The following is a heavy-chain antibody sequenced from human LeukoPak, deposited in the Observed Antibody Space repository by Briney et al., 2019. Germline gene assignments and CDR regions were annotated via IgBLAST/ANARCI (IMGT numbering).Heavy chain of an antibody. CDR3: ARLRHYYGSGSSCYMDV. CDR1: GGSFSGYY. Sequence: SETLSLTCAVYGGSFSGYYWSWIRQPPGKGLEWIGEINHSGSTNYNPSLKSRVTISVDTSKNQFSLKLSSVTAADTAVYYCARLRHYYGSGSSCYMDVWGKGTTVTVSS. D-gene: IGHD3-10*01. CDR2: INHSGST. V-gene: IGHV4-34*01. J-gene: IGHJ6*03.